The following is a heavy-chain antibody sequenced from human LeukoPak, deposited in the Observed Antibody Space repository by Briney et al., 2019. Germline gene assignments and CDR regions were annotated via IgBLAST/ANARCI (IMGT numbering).Heavy chain of an antibody. CDR1: GGSISSSSYY. CDR2: IYYSGST. D-gene: IGHD4-23*01. Sequence: PSETLSLTCTVSGGSISSSSYYWGWIRQPPGKGLEWIGSIYYSGSTYYNPSLKSRVTISVDTSKNQFSLKLSSVTAADTAVYYCARDRLRWVDYWGQGTLVTVSS. CDR3: ARDRLRWVDY. V-gene: IGHV4-39*07. J-gene: IGHJ4*02.